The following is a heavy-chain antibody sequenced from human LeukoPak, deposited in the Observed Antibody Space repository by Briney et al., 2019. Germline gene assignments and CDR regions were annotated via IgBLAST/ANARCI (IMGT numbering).Heavy chain of an antibody. CDR2: MSADSATT. CDR1: GFNFGSYS. D-gene: IGHD3-10*01. J-gene: IGHJ3*02. Sequence: PGGSLRLSCAASGFNFGSYSMTWVRQPPGQGLELVSVMSADSATTFYADSVKGRFTISRDNSKNTLYLQMNSLRAEDTAVYYCAKDHKYYGSGSYYDTSQYAFDIWGQGTMVTVSS. CDR3: AKDHKYYGSGSYYDTSQYAFDI. V-gene: IGHV3-23*01.